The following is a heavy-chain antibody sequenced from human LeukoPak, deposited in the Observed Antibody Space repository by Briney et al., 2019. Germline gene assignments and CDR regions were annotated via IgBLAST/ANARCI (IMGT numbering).Heavy chain of an antibody. D-gene: IGHD2-15*01. Sequence: GGSLRLSCAASGFTFSSYEMNWVRQAPGKGLEWVSYISSSGSTIYYADSVKGRFTISRDNAKNSLYLQMNSLRAEDTAVYYCAREPQGGGSPHFDYWGQGTLVTVSS. J-gene: IGHJ4*02. CDR1: GFTFSSYE. CDR2: ISSSGSTI. CDR3: AREPQGGGSPHFDY. V-gene: IGHV3-48*03.